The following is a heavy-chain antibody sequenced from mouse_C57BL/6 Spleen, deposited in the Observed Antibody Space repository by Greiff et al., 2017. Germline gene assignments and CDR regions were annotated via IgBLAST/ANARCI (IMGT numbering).Heavy chain of an antibody. CDR3: ARGDYGISPAY. J-gene: IGHJ3*01. Sequence: QVQLQQPGAELVMPGASVKLSCKASGYTFTSYWMHWVKQRPGQGLEWIGEIDPSDSYTNYNQKFKGKSTLTVDKSSSTAYMQLSSLTSEDSAVYYCARGDYGISPAYWCQGTLVTVSA. CDR1: GYTFTSYW. V-gene: IGHV1-69*01. D-gene: IGHD1-1*01. CDR2: IDPSDSYT.